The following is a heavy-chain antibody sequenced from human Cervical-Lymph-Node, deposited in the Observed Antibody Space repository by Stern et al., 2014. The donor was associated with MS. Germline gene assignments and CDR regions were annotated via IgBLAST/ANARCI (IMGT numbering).Heavy chain of an antibody. CDR3: LRDQGGIADS. Sequence: QVQLVQSGAEVTKPGSSMKVSCKASGGTFSSIEISWVRQAPGQGLEWLGGIIPLFGTTNYAPKVQGRVTIIADESTNTVNMELSSLRSEDTAVYYCLRDQGGIADSWGQGTLVTVSS. D-gene: IGHD6-13*01. V-gene: IGHV1-69*01. CDR1: GGTFSSIE. J-gene: IGHJ5*01. CDR2: IIPLFGTT.